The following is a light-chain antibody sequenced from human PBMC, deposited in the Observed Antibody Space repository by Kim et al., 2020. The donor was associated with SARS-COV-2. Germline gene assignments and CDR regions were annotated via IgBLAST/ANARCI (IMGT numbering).Light chain of an antibody. Sequence: ASVGDRGTITCQASQDIKNYLSWYQQKPGKAPKLLIYHTSNLQTGVPSRFSGSASGTDFTLAISSLQPEDFATYFCQQYENLPLTFGGGTKVDIK. J-gene: IGKJ4*01. CDR2: HTS. CDR1: QDIKNY. V-gene: IGKV1-33*01. CDR3: QQYENLPLT.